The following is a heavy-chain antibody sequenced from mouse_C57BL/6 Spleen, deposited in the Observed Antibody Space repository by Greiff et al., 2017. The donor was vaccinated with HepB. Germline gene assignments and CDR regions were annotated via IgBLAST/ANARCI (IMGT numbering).Heavy chain of an antibody. V-gene: IGHV3-6*01. CDR1: GYSITSGYY. J-gene: IGHJ2*01. CDR3: AREGIYSNYLDY. D-gene: IGHD2-5*01. Sequence: ESGPGLVKPSQSLSLTCSVTGYSITSGYYWNWIRQFPGNKLEWMGYISYDGSNNYNPSLKNRISITRDTSKNQFFLKLNSVTTEDTATYYCAREGIYSNYLDYWGQGTTLTVSS. CDR2: ISYDGSN.